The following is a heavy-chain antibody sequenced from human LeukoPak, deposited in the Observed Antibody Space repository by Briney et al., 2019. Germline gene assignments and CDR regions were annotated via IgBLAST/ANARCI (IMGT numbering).Heavy chain of an antibody. V-gene: IGHV1-18*01. CDR2: ISAYNGNT. D-gene: IGHD3-3*01. CDR1: GYTFTSYG. CDR3: ARDLYDFWSGYSIGNWFDP. Sequence: GASVKLSCKASGYTFTSYGISWVRQAPGQGLEWMGWISAYNGNTNYAQKLQGRVTMTTDTSTSTAYMELRSLRSDDTAVYYCARDLYDFWSGYSIGNWFDPWGQGTLVTVSS. J-gene: IGHJ5*02.